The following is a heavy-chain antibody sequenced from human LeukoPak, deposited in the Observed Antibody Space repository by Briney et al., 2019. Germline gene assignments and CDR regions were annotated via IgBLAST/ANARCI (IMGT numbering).Heavy chain of an antibody. CDR3: ARLKVYYDSSGYQSLAYQH. CDR2: IYPGDSDT. CDR1: GYIFANYW. Sequence: GESLKISCKASGYIFANYWIGWVRQMPGKGLEWMGIIYPGDSDTRYSPSFQGQVTISADKSISTAYLQWSSLKASDTAMYYCARLKVYYDSSGYQSLAYQHWGQGTLVTVSS. V-gene: IGHV5-51*01. J-gene: IGHJ1*01. D-gene: IGHD3-22*01.